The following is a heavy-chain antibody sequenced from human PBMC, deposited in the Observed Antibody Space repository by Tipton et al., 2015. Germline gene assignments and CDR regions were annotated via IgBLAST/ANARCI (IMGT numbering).Heavy chain of an antibody. Sequence: TLSLTCTVAGGSISDTTYYWGWIRQPPGKGLEWIGSIYESGSTQYNTSLTSRVTISVDTSKNEFSLRLTSVTAADTAVYYCARHEVSVTGVDVWGQGTTVTVSS. D-gene: IGHD6-25*01. CDR1: GGSISDTTYY. CDR2: IYESGST. J-gene: IGHJ6*02. V-gene: IGHV4-39*01. CDR3: ARHEVSVTGVDV.